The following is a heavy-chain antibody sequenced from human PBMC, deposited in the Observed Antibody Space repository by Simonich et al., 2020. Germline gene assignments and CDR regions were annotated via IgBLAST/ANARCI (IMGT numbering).Heavy chain of an antibody. CDR2: INPNSGGT. Sequence: QVQLVQSGAEVKKPGASVKVSCKASGYTFTGYYMHWVRQAPGQGLEWMEGINPNSGGTKHAKKLQGRVTMTRDTSISTAYMELSRLRSDDTAVYYCARGGVQYYYYYMDVWGKGTTVTVSS. V-gene: IGHV1-2*02. D-gene: IGHD3-3*01. CDR1: GYTFTGYY. J-gene: IGHJ6*03. CDR3: ARGGVQYYYYYMDV.